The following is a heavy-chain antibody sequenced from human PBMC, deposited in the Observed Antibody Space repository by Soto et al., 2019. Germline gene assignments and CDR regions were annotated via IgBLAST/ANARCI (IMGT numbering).Heavy chain of an antibody. CDR1: GYSFSSHW. J-gene: IGHJ4*02. D-gene: IGHD6-6*01. CDR3: ARNLDEYSSASGFDY. CDR2: IYPGDSNI. Sequence: PVQSLKISYKGSGYSFSSHWIGWVRQMPGKGLEWMGIIYPGDSNIRYSPSFEGQIDMSADRSINTAYLRLSSLKASDTATYYCARNLDEYSSASGFDYWGQGTLVTVSS. V-gene: IGHV5-51*01.